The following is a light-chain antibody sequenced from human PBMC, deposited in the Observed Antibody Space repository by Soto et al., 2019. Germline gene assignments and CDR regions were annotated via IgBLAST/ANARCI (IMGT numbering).Light chain of an antibody. J-gene: IGKJ1*01. V-gene: IGKV3-11*01. Sequence: ILMTQSPATLSLSPADIATLSFRASHSVSNRLAWYQQKPGQAPRLLVYDTFNRATGIPTRFSGSVSGPDFSLTISGLETEDSAVYYCQQRSTWPTFGQGTKVDIK. CDR3: QQRSTWPT. CDR1: HSVSNR. CDR2: DTF.